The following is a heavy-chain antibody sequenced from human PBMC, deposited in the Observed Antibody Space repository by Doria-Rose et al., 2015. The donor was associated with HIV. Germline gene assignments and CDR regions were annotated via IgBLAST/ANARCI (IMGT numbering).Heavy chain of an antibody. V-gene: IGHV2-26*01. CDR1: GVSLSSPGMG. J-gene: IGHJ4*02. D-gene: IGHD6-13*01. CDR2: MFSDDER. CDR3: ARIKSSRWYHKYYFDF. Sequence: VQLVQSGPVLVKPTETLTLTCTVSGVSLSSPGMGVSWIRQPPGKALEWLANMFSDDERCYKTSLKSRLTISRGTSKSQVVLTMTDMDPVDTATYYCARIKSSRWYHKYYFDFWGQGTLVIVSA.